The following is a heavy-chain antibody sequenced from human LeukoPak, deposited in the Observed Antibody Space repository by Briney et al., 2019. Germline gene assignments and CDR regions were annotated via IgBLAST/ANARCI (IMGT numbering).Heavy chain of an antibody. CDR3: ARDWKQWLGAFDI. CDR2: IYYSGST. D-gene: IGHD6-19*01. CDR1: GGSISSSSYY. V-gene: IGHV4-39*07. J-gene: IGHJ3*02. Sequence: SETLSLTCTVSGGSISSSSYYWGWIRQPPGKGLEWIGSIYYSGSTYYNPSLKSRVTISVDTSKNQFSLKLSSVTAADTAVYYCARDWKQWLGAFDIWGQGTMVTVSS.